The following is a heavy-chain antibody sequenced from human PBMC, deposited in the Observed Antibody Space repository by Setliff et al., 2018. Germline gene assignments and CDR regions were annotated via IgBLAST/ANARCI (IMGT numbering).Heavy chain of an antibody. CDR2: IRFDGSTK. Sequence: PGGSLSLSCAASGFIFSSSGMHWVRQAPGKGLEWVAFIRFDGSTKYYADSVKGRFTISRDNFQNTLYLQMDSLRPEDTGVYYCAKVKKQLIRGSGLDLWGQGTLVTVSS. CDR1: GFIFSSSG. D-gene: IGHD3-10*01. V-gene: IGHV3-30*02. CDR3: AKVKKQLIRGSGLDL. J-gene: IGHJ5*02.